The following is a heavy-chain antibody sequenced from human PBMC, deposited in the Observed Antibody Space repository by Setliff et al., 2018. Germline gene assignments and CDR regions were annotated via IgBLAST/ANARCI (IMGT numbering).Heavy chain of an antibody. CDR2: IYYSGST. V-gene: IGHV4-59*11. D-gene: IGHD3-3*01. Sequence: KSSETLSLTCTVSGGSISSHYWSWIRQPPGKGLEWIGYIYYSGSTNYSPSLKSRVTISVDTSKNQFSLKLSSVTAADTAVYYCARGIPAYDFWSGYYIGYYYYMDVWGKGTTVTVSS. CDR3: ARGIPAYDFWSGYYIGYYYYMDV. J-gene: IGHJ6*03. CDR1: GGSISSHY.